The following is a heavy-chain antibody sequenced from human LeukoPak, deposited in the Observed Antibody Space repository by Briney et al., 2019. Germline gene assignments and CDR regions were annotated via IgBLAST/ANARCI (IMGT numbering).Heavy chain of an antibody. Sequence: SETLSLTCTVSGGSISSGGYYWSWIRQPPGKGLEWIGYIYHSGSTYYNPSLKSRVTISVDRSKNQFSLKLSSVTAADTAVYYCARGQFWSGYSIWGQGTLVTASS. CDR1: GGSISSGGYY. CDR3: ARGQFWSGYSI. D-gene: IGHD3-3*02. V-gene: IGHV4-30-2*01. CDR2: IYHSGST. J-gene: IGHJ4*02.